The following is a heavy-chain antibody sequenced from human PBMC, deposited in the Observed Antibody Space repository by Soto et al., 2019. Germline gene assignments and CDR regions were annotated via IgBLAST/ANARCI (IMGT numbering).Heavy chain of an antibody. Sequence: QVQLVEFGGGVVQPGRSLRLSCAASGFTFSSYGMHWVRQAPGKGLEWVAVIWYDGSNKYYADSVKGRFTISRDNSKNTLYLQMNSLRAEDTAVYYCARGGLTDYFDYWGQGTLVTVSS. V-gene: IGHV3-33*01. CDR3: ARGGLTDYFDY. J-gene: IGHJ4*02. D-gene: IGHD2-21*02. CDR1: GFTFSSYG. CDR2: IWYDGSNK.